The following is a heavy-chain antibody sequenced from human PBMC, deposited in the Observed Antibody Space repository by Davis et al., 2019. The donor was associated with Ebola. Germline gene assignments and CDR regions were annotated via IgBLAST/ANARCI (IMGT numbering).Heavy chain of an antibody. CDR2: IYYSGST. V-gene: IGHV4-59*06. CDR1: GGSISTYY. CDR3: ARGGAISGADY. Sequence: PSETLSLTCTVSGGSISTYYWSWIRQHPGKGLEWIGYIYYSGSTYYNPSLKSRVTISVDTSKNQFSLKLSSVTAADTAVYYCARGGAISGADYWGQGTLVTVSS. J-gene: IGHJ4*02. D-gene: IGHD1-26*01.